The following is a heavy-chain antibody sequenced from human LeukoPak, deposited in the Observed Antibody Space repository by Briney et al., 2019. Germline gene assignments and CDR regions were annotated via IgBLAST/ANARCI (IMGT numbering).Heavy chain of an antibody. CDR1: GYTFTSYY. D-gene: IGHD6-19*01. Sequence: ASVKVSCKASGYTFTSYYMHWVRQAPGQGLEWMGIINPSGGSTSYAQRFQGRVTMTRDTSTSTVYMELSSLRSEDTAVYYCARDSGYSSGWYVSHYYYYYGMDVWGQGTTVTVSS. J-gene: IGHJ6*02. V-gene: IGHV1-46*01. CDR2: INPSGGST. CDR3: ARDSGYSSGWYVSHYYYYYGMDV.